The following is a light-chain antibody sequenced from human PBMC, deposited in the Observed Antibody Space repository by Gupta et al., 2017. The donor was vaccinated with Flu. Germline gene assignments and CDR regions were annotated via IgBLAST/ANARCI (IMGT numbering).Light chain of an antibody. Sequence: QSAPTQPRSVSGSPGQSVTISCTGTSSDVGGYNYVSWYQQHPGKAPQLMIYDVSKRPSGVPDRFSGSKSGNTASLTISGLQAEDEADYYCCSYAGSYTWVFGGGTKLTVL. CDR2: DVS. CDR1: SSDVGGYNY. V-gene: IGLV2-11*01. J-gene: IGLJ3*02. CDR3: CSYAGSYTWV.